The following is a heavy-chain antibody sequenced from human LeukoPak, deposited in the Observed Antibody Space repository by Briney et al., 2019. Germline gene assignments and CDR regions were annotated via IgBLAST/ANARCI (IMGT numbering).Heavy chain of an antibody. Sequence: GGSLRLSCAASGFTFSSYSMNWVRRAPGKGLGWVSGISGSGGSTYYADSVKGRFTISRDNSRNTLYLQMNSLRAEDTAVYYCAKVEAHFMFWGTMDVWGQGTTVTVSS. CDR1: GFTFSSYS. V-gene: IGHV3-23*01. J-gene: IGHJ6*02. CDR2: ISGSGGST. CDR3: AKVEAHFMFWGTMDV. D-gene: IGHD3-16*01.